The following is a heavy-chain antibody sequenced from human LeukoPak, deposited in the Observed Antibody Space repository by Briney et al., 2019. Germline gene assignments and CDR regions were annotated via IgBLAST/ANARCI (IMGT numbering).Heavy chain of an antibody. CDR3: ARVGCTNGVCHYYYYYYMDV. J-gene: IGHJ6*03. CDR1: GYSISSGYY. D-gene: IGHD2-8*01. V-gene: IGHV4-38-2*02. Sequence: PSETLSLTCTVSGYSISSGYYWGWIRQPPGKGLEWIGSIYHSGSTYYNPSLKSRVTISVDTSKNQFSLKLGSVTAADTAVYYCARVGCTNGVCHYYYYYYMDVWGKGTTVTVSS. CDR2: IYHSGST.